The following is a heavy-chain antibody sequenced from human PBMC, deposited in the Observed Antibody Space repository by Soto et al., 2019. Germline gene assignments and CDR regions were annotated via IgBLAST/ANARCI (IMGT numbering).Heavy chain of an antibody. J-gene: IGHJ6*02. V-gene: IGHV3-11*05. CDR3: ARDTDIVVAGSSNHYNYGVDV. D-gene: IGHD6-19*01. Sequence: GESLKISCAASGFIFSDYYMSWIRQAPGKGLEWVSYISSSSSWTKYADSVKGRFTISRDSAKNSLYLHMNSLRAEDTAVYYCARDTDIVVAGSSNHYNYGVDVWGQGTTVTVSS. CDR1: GFIFSDYY. CDR2: ISSSSSWT.